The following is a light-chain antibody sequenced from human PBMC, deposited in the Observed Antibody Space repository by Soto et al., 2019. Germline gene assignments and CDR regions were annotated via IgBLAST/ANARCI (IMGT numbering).Light chain of an antibody. Sequence: EIVLTQSPCTLSLAPGERATVSFRTSHISGSNFLAWYQQKPGQAPRLLIYASSNRATGIPDRFSGSASGADFTLTIDRLEPEDFAVYYCQLYGTSPPFGQGTRLEIK. V-gene: IGKV3-20*01. CDR3: QLYGTSPP. CDR2: ASS. J-gene: IGKJ5*01. CDR1: HISGSNF.